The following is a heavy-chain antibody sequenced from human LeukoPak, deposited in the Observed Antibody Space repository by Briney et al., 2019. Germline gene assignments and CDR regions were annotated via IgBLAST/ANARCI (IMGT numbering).Heavy chain of an antibody. CDR3: AKGGHSSSWYAGYNWFDP. CDR1: GFTFSSYA. V-gene: IGHV3-23*01. CDR2: ISGSGGST. J-gene: IGHJ5*02. Sequence: GGSLRLSCAAPGFTFSSYAMSWVRQAPGKGLEWVSAISGSGGSTYYADSVKGRFTISRDNSKNTLYLQMNSLRAEDTAVYYCAKGGHSSSWYAGYNWFDPWGQGTLVTVSS. D-gene: IGHD6-13*01.